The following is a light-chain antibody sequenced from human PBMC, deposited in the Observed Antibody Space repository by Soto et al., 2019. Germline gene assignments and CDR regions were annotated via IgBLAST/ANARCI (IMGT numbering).Light chain of an antibody. V-gene: IGKV1-39*01. CDR1: QSISSY. CDR2: AAS. J-gene: IGKJ1*01. Sequence: DIQMPQSPSSLSASVGARATITGRASQSISSYLNWYQQKPGKAPKLLIYAASSLQSGVPSRFSGSGSGTKFTLTIASLQPDDFATYYCQQYETFSGTFGPGTKVDIK. CDR3: QQYETFSGT.